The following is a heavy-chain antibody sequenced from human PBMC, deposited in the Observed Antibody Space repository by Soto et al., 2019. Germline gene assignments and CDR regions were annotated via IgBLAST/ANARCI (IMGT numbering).Heavy chain of an antibody. CDR1: GFTFSSYA. J-gene: IGHJ4*02. D-gene: IGHD3-10*01. CDR3: ARVSGTLERYSDLDY. Sequence: PGGSLRLSCAASGFTFSSYAMHWVRQAPGKGLEWVSSIRHRSDYIYFADSMRGRFTISRDNAQNSLYLHMNNLRAEDTAVYHCARVSGTLERYSDLDYWGQGTLVTVSS. CDR2: IRHRSDYI. V-gene: IGHV3-21*06.